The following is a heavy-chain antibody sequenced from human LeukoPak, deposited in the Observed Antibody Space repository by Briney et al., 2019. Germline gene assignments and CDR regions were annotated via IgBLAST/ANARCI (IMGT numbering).Heavy chain of an antibody. D-gene: IGHD2/OR15-2a*01. CDR3: ARSYFSVGAFDI. V-gene: IGHV4-38-2*01. J-gene: IGHJ3*02. Sequence: SETLSLTCDVSGYSIRTGYYWGWVRQPPGMDLEWIGSVYHSGSTYYNPSLQSRVNILVDTSKNQFSLSLTSVTAADTAVYYCARSYFSVGAFDIWGQGTMVTVSS. CDR2: VYHSGST. CDR1: GYSIRTGYY.